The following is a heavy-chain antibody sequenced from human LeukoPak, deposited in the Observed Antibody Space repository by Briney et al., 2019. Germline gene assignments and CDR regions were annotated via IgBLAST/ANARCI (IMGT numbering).Heavy chain of an antibody. CDR2: ISPYNDNT. J-gene: IGHJ3*02. CDR1: GYTFTRTG. Sequence: AASVKVSCKASGYTFTRTGINWVRQAPGQGLEWMGWISPYNDNTKYAQKFQGRLTVTTDTSTTTAYMDLRSLRSDDTAVYYCTRDHLAAAGSDAFDIWGQGTMVTVSS. D-gene: IGHD6-13*01. CDR3: TRDHLAAAGSDAFDI. V-gene: IGHV1-18*01.